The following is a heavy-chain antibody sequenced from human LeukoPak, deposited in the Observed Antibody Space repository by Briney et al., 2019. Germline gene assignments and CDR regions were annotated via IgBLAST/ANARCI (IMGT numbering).Heavy chain of an antibody. CDR3: ARECGSGRCDYGMDV. CDR1: GFTFSCDW. D-gene: IGHD3-10*01. V-gene: IGHV3-7*03. CDR2: IKLDGSDR. Sequence: GGSLRLSCAVSGFTFSCDWMSWVRQGPGKGLERVANIKLDGSDRNYVDSVKGRFTISRDNAKNSLSLQMNSLRGEDTTVYYCARECGSGRCDYGMDVWGKGTTVTVSS. J-gene: IGHJ6*04.